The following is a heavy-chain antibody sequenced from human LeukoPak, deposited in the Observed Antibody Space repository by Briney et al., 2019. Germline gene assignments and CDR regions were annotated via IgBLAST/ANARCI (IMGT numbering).Heavy chain of an antibody. Sequence: GGSLRLSSAASGFTFDDYAMHWVRQAPGKGLEWVSGISWNSGSIGYADSVKGRFTISRDNAKNSLYLQMNSLRAEDTALYYCAKELGYCSGGSCFVWGQGTLVTVSS. CDR3: AKELGYCSGGSCFV. CDR1: GFTFDDYA. V-gene: IGHV3-9*01. CDR2: ISWNSGSI. D-gene: IGHD2-15*01. J-gene: IGHJ4*02.